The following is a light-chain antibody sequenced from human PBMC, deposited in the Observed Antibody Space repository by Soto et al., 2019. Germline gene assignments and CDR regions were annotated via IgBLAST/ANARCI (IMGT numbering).Light chain of an antibody. CDR3: SSYAGSNNRV. J-gene: IGLJ1*01. CDR2: VVS. Sequence: QSALTQPPSASGSPGQSVTISCTGTSSDVGGYNYVSWYQQHPGKAPKLMIYVVSKRPSGVPDRFSGSKSGNTASLTVSGLQAEDEADYYCSSYAGSNNRVFGTGTKLTVL. V-gene: IGLV2-8*01. CDR1: SSDVGGYNY.